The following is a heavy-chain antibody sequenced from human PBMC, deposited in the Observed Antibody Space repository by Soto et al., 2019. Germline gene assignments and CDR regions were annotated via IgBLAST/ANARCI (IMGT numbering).Heavy chain of an antibody. CDR3: AREVFGVVV. CDR1: GGSFSGYY. D-gene: IGHD3-3*01. Sequence: SETLSLTCAVYGGSFSGYYWSWIRQPPGKGPEWIGEINHSGSTNYNPSLKSRVTISVDTSKNQFSLKLSSVTAADTAVYYCAREVFGVVVWGQGTLVTVSS. CDR2: INHSGST. V-gene: IGHV4-34*01. J-gene: IGHJ4*02.